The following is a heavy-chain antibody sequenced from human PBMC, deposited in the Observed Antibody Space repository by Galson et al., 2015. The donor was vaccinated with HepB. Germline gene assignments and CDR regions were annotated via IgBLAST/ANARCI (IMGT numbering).Heavy chain of an antibody. CDR3: ARDHDFWSGYYPYYYGMDV. CDR1: GDSVSSNSAA. Sequence: CAISGDSVSSNSAAWNWIRQSPSRGLEWLGRTYYRSKWYNDYAVSVKSRITINPDTSKNQFSLQLNSVTPEDTAVYYCARDHDFWSGYYPYYYGMDVWGQGTTVTVSS. D-gene: IGHD3-3*01. CDR2: TYYRSKWYN. J-gene: IGHJ6*02. V-gene: IGHV6-1*01.